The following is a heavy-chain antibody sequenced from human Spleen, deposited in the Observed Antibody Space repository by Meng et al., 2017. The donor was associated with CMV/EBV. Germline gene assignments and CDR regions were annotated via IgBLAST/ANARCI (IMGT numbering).Heavy chain of an antibody. D-gene: IGHD3-22*01. J-gene: IGHJ4*02. V-gene: IGHV1-18*01. CDR1: GYTFTSYG. Sequence: ASVKVSCKASGYTFTSYGISWVRQAPGQGLEWMGWISAYNGNTNYAQKLQGRVTMTTDTSTSTAYMELRSLRSDDTAVYYCARVDPEYYYDSSGLGADYWGQGTLVTVSS. CDR3: ARVDPEYYYDSSGLGADY. CDR2: ISAYNGNT.